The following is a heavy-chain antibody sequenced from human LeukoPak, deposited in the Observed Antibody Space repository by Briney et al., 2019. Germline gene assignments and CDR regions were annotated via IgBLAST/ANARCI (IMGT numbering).Heavy chain of an antibody. D-gene: IGHD3-10*01. V-gene: IGHV4-31*03. CDR2: VHHSGST. Sequence: PSETLSLTCTVSGGSISSGGYYWSWIRQHPGKGLEWIGYVHHSGSTYYNPSLKSRLIISLDTSKNQFSLKLNSVTAADTAVYYCANYGSGSYRFDPWGQGTLVTVSS. CDR1: GGSISSGGYY. J-gene: IGHJ5*02. CDR3: ANYGSGSYRFDP.